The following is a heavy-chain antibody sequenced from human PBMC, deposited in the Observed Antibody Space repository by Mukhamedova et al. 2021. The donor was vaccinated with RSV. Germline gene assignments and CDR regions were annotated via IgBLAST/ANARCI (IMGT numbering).Heavy chain of an antibody. D-gene: IGHD2-2*03. Sequence: SLKSRVTISVDTSKNQSSLKLSSVTAADTAVYYCARDGMIGYCSSTSCYYFDYWGQGTLVTVSS. V-gene: IGHV4-30-2*04. CDR3: ARDGMIGYCSSTSCYYFDY. J-gene: IGHJ4*02.